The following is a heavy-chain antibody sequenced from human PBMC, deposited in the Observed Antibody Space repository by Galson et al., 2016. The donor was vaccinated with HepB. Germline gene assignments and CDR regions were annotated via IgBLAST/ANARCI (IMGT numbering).Heavy chain of an antibody. V-gene: IGHV4-59*01. CDR1: GGSISTYS. CDR2: IYYSGRT. J-gene: IGHJ4*02. D-gene: IGHD1-26*01. CDR3: AREVSGASGFDY. Sequence: ETLSLTCTVSGGSISTYSWSWIRQPPGKGLEWVGYIYYSGRTNYNPSLKSRVTMSVATSNNQFSLRLSSVTAADTAVYYCAREVSGASGFDYWGQGTLVTVSS.